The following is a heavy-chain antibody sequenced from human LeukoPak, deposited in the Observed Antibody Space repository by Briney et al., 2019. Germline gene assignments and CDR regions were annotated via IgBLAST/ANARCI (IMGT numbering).Heavy chain of an antibody. J-gene: IGHJ4*02. V-gene: IGHV3-30*01. CDR1: GFTLSAYA. CDR3: ARVRSEWIDTFDY. Sequence: GGSLRLSCAASGFTLSAYAMHWVRQAPGKGLEWVAVKSSDGSNKYYADSVRGRFTISRDNSKNTLYLQMNSLRAEDTAVFYCARVRSEWIDTFDYWGQGTLVTVSS. CDR2: KSSDGSNK. D-gene: IGHD2-2*03.